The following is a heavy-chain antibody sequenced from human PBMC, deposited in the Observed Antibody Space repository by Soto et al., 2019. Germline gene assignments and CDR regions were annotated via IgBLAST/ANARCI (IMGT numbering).Heavy chain of an antibody. CDR2: ISSSDSTI. D-gene: IGHD3-10*01. Sequence: GGSLRLSCAASGFTFSSYEMNWVRQAPGKGLEWVSYISSSDSTIYYADSVKGRFTISRDNAKNSLYLQMNSLRAEDTAVYYCARYGSGSSGDWFDPWGQGTLVTVSS. V-gene: IGHV3-48*03. CDR3: ARYGSGSSGDWFDP. CDR1: GFTFSSYE. J-gene: IGHJ5*02.